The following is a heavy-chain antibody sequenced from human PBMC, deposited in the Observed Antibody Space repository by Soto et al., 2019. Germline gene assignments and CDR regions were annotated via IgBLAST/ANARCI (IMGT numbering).Heavy chain of an antibody. V-gene: IGHV3-23*01. CDR3: AKDIYVSGNPY. CDR1: GFTFSSYA. CDR2: ISGSGGST. Sequence: GGSLRLSCAASGFTFSSYAMTWVRQAPGKGLEWVSSISGSGGSTYYAEFVKGRFSISRDNSHNTLYLQMNSLRAEDTAVYYCAKDIYVSGNPYWGQGTLVTVSS. J-gene: IGHJ4*02. D-gene: IGHD3-10*01.